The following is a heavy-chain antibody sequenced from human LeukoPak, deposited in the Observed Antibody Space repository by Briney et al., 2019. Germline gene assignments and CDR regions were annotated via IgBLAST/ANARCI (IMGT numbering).Heavy chain of an antibody. CDR3: ARVSAKVVIDY. J-gene: IGHJ4*02. D-gene: IGHD3-22*01. CDR2: IYTSGST. V-gene: IGHV4-61*02. CDR1: GGSISRGSYY. Sequence: SETLSLTCTVSGGSISRGSYYWSWIRQPAGKGLEWIGRIYTSGSTNYNPSLKSRVTISVDTSKNQFSLKLSSVTAADTAVYYCARVSAKVVIDYWGQGTLVTVSS.